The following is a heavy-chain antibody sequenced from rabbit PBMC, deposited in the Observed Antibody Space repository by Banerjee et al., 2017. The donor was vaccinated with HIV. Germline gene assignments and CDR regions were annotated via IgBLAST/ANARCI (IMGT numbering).Heavy chain of an antibody. D-gene: IGHD4-1*01. CDR2: IYSGNSGYT. CDR1: GFSFGSNDY. Sequence: QSLDESGGGLVKPGASLTVTCTASGFSFGSNDYMCWVRQAPGKGLEWIACIYSGNSGYTYYATWATGRFTISKTSSTTVTLQMTSLTAADTATYFCARDLDGVIGWNFGWWGQGTLVTVS. V-gene: IGHV1S40*01. CDR3: ARDLDGVIGWNFGW. J-gene: IGHJ3*01.